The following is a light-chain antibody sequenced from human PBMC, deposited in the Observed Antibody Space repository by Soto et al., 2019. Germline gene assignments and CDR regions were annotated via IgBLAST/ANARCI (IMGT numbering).Light chain of an antibody. V-gene: IGLV2-11*01. CDR2: DVN. CDR3: CSYAGSYTYV. Sequence: QSVLPQPRSVSGSPGQSVTISCSDVGGYNYVSWYQQHPGKAPKLIIYDVNKRPSGVPDRFSGSPSGNTASLTISGLQAEDEADYHCCSYAGSYTYVFGTGTKVTVL. CDR1: DVGGYNY. J-gene: IGLJ1*01.